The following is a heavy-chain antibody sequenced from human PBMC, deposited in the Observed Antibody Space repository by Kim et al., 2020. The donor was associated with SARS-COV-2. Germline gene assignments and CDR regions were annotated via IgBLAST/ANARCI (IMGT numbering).Heavy chain of an antibody. CDR2: ILYDGRNK. D-gene: IGHD3-22*01. Sequence: GGSLRLSCAASGFTLSSYAMHWVRQAPGKGLEWVAVILYDGRNKYYADSVKGRFTISRDNSKNTLYLQMNSQRAEDTAVYYCARDPPSNYYDSSGVDYWGQGTLVTVSS. CDR1: GFTLSSYA. J-gene: IGHJ4*02. V-gene: IGHV3-30*04. CDR3: ARDPPSNYYDSSGVDY.